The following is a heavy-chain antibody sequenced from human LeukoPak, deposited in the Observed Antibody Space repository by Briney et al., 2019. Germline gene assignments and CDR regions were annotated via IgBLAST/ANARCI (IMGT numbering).Heavy chain of an antibody. CDR2: IYTSGST. CDR3: ARSSGKWSGDYYYHYMDV. D-gene: IGHD3-3*01. J-gene: IGHJ6*03. CDR1: GGSISSGSYY. V-gene: IGHV4-61*02. Sequence: SQTLSLTCTVSGGSISSGSYYWSWIRQPAGKGLEWIGRIYTSGSTNYNPSLKSRVTISVETSKNQFSLKLSSVTAADTAVYYCARSSGKWSGDYYYHYMDVWGRGTTVTISS.